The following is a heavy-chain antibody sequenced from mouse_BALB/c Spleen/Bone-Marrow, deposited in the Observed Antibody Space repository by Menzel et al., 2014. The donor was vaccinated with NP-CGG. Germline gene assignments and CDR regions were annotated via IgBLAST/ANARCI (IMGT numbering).Heavy chain of an antibody. CDR3: ARGSSYFDY. Sequence: EVQLQQSGGGLVKPGGSLKLSCAASGFTFSTYTMSWVRQTPEKRLEWVATISDGGSYTYYPDSVKGRFTISRDNAKNNLYLQMSSLKSEDTAMYYCARGSSYFDYWGQGTTLTVSS. CDR2: ISDGGSYT. D-gene: IGHD1-1*01. J-gene: IGHJ2*01. V-gene: IGHV5-4*02. CDR1: GFTFSTYT.